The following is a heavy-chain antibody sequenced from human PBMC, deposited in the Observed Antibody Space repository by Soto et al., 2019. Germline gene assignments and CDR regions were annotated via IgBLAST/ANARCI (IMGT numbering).Heavy chain of an antibody. D-gene: IGHD3-22*01. V-gene: IGHV5-51*01. CDR3: ARPGEYYYDSSGYYRSTNDAFDI. CDR2: IYPGDSDT. Sequence: PGESLKIYCKGSGYSFTSYWIGWVRQMPGKGLEWMGIIYPGDSDTRYSPSFQGQVTISADKSISTAYLQWSSLKASDTAMYYFARPGEYYYDSSGYYRSTNDAFDIWGQGTMVTVSS. CDR1: GYSFTSYW. J-gene: IGHJ3*02.